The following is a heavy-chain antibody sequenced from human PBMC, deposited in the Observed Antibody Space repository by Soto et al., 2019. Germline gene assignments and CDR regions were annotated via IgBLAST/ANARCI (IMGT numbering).Heavy chain of an antibody. CDR2: IYWDDDK. CDR1: GFSLSTRGMG. V-gene: IGHV2-5*02. Sequence: QITLKESGPTLVKPTQTLTLTCTVSGFSLSTRGMGVGWIRQPPGKALEWLALIYWDDDKRYSPSLKSRLTLTKDTSKNQVVLTMTNVDPVDTGTYSCARDSSGYYGMDVWGQGTTVTVSS. D-gene: IGHD6-6*01. CDR3: ARDSSGYYGMDV. J-gene: IGHJ6*02.